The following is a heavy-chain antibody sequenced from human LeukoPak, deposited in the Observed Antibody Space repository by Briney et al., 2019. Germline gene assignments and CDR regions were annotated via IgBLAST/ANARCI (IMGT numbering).Heavy chain of an antibody. CDR2: INHSGST. CDR3: ARGGKKFDP. V-gene: IGHV4-34*01. Sequence: SETLSLTCAVYGGSFSGYYWSWICQPPGKGLEWIGEINHSGSTNYNPSLKSRVTISVDTSKNQFSLKLSSVTAADTAVYYCARGGKKFDPWGQGTLVTVSS. J-gene: IGHJ5*02. CDR1: GGSFSGYY.